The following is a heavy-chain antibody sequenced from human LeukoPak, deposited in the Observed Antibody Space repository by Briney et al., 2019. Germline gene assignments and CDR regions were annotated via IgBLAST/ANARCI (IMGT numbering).Heavy chain of an antibody. D-gene: IGHD6-19*01. Sequence: SETLSLTCTVSGGSISSYYWSWIRQPPGKGLEWIGYIYYSGSTNYNPSLKSRVTISVDTSKNQFSLKLSSVTAADTAVYYCARALRAVAGTLFDYWGQGTLVTVPS. CDR1: GGSISSYY. CDR3: ARALRAVAGTLFDY. J-gene: IGHJ4*02. CDR2: IYYSGST. V-gene: IGHV4-59*01.